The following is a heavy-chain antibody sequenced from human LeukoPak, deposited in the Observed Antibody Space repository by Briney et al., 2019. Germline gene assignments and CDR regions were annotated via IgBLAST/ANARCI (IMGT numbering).Heavy chain of an antibody. CDR3: AKAVFNDWAAAGLYYYYGMDV. J-gene: IGHJ6*02. CDR1: GFTFSSYA. V-gene: IGHV3-23*01. Sequence: PGGSLRLSCAASGFTFSSYAMSWVRQAPGKGLEWVSAISGSGGSTYYADSVKGRFTISRDNSKNTLYLQMNSLRAEDTAVYYCAKAVFNDWAAAGLYYYYGMDVWGQGTTVTVSS. CDR2: ISGSGGST. D-gene: IGHD6-13*01.